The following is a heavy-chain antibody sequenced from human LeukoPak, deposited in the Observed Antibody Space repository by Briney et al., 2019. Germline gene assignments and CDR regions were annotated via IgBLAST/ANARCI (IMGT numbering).Heavy chain of an antibody. J-gene: IGHJ4*02. Sequence: GGSLRLSCAPSGLTFGSYAMSWVRQAPGKWLEWVSTISDSGGTTYFADSVKGRFTISRDNSKNTLYLQMNSLRAEDTALYYCAKEPTPGGAFYFDSWGQGTLVTVSS. CDR3: AKEPTPGGAFYFDS. D-gene: IGHD3-10*01. V-gene: IGHV3-23*01. CDR2: ISDSGGTT. CDR1: GLTFGSYA.